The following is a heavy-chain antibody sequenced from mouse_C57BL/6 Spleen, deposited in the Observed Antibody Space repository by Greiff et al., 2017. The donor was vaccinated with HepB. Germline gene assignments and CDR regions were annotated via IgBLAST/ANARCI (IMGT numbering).Heavy chain of an antibody. V-gene: IGHV1-81*01. Sequence: QVQLQQSGAELARPGASVKLSCKASGYTFTSYGISWVKQRTGQGLEWIGEIYPRSGNTYYNEKFKGKATLTADKSSSTAYMELRSLTSEDSAVYFCAAQAGAYWGQGTLVTVSA. CDR2: IYPRSGNT. J-gene: IGHJ3*01. CDR1: GYTFTSYG. D-gene: IGHD3-2*02. CDR3: AAQAGAY.